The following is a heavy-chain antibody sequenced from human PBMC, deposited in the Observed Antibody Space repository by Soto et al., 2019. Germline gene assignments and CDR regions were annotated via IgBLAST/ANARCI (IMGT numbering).Heavy chain of an antibody. CDR2: SKNKADSYTT. V-gene: IGHV3-72*01. Sequence: EVQLVESGGGLVQPGGSLRLSCAACGFTFSDHYMDWVRQAPGKGLEWVGRSKNKADSYTTEYAASVKGRFTISRDGSKNSLFLQMNSLKTEDTAVYYCTVWGSGNDFGAAWGQGILVTVSS. CDR3: TVWGSGNDFGAA. J-gene: IGHJ4*02. D-gene: IGHD3-10*01. CDR1: GFTFSDHY.